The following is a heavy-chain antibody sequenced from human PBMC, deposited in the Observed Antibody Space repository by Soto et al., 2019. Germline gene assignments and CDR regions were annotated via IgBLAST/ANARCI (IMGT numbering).Heavy chain of an antibody. CDR2: IYHSGST. CDR1: GGSISSSNW. Sequence: SETLSLTCAVSGGSISSSNWWSWVRQPPGEGLEWIGEIYHSGSTNYNPSLKSRVTISVDKSKNQFSLKLSSVTAADTAVYYCARAPTMTTVTTYWFDPWGQGTLVTVSS. D-gene: IGHD4-17*01. J-gene: IGHJ5*02. V-gene: IGHV4-4*02. CDR3: ARAPTMTTVTTYWFDP.